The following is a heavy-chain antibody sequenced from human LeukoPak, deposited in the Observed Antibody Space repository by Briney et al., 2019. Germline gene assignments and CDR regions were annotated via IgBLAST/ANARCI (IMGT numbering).Heavy chain of an antibody. J-gene: IGHJ4*02. V-gene: IGHV3-64*01. CDR3: ARGFRYYGSGIDY. D-gene: IGHD3-10*01. Sequence: GGSLRLSCAASGFTFSEYSMHWVRQAPGKGLEYVSAISTNGGSTYYANSVKGRFTISRDDPKNTLDLQMGSLRPEDMAVYYCARGFRYYGSGIDYWGQGTLVTVFS. CDR2: ISTNGGST. CDR1: GFTFSEYS.